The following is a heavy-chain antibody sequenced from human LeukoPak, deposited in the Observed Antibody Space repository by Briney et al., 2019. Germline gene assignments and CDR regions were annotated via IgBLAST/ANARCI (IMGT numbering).Heavy chain of an antibody. CDR2: IRYDGSNK. Sequence: GGSLRLSCAASGFTFSSYGMHWVRQAPGKGLEWVAFIRYDGSNKYYADSVKGRFTISRDNSKNTLYLQMNSLRAEDTAVYYCAKDLRYYDSSGYPVVALDYWGQGTLVTVSS. D-gene: IGHD3-22*01. J-gene: IGHJ4*02. V-gene: IGHV3-30*02. CDR1: GFTFSSYG. CDR3: AKDLRYYDSSGYPVVALDY.